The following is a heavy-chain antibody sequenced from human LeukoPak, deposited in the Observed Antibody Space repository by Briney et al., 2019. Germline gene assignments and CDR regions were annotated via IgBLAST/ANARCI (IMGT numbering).Heavy chain of an antibody. CDR1: GGTFSSYA. CDR3: ARGEIDTMVRGVITGYYGMYV. J-gene: IGHJ6*02. CDR2: IIPILGIA. D-gene: IGHD3-10*01. V-gene: IGHV1-69*04. Sequence: SVKVSCEASGGTFSSYAISWVRQAPGQGLEWMGRIIPILGIANYAQKFQGRVTITADKSASTAYMELSSLRSEDTDVYYCARGEIDTMVRGVITGYYGMYVWGQRTTVTLSS.